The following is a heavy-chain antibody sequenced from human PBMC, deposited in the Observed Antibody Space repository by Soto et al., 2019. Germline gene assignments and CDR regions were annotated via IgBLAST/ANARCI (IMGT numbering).Heavy chain of an antibody. CDR2: INAGNGNT. CDR1: GYTFTSYA. J-gene: IGHJ3*02. V-gene: IGHV1-3*05. D-gene: IGHD6-13*01. Sequence: QVQLVQSGAEEKKPGASVKVSCKASGYTFTSYAMHWVRQAPGQRLEWMGWINAGNGNTKYSQKFQGRVTITRDTAASTAYMELSSLRSEDTAVYYCARDEYSSSWYNAFDIWGQGTMVTVSS. CDR3: ARDEYSSSWYNAFDI.